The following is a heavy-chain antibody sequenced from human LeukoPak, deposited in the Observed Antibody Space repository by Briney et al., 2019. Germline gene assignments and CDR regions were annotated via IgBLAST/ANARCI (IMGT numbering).Heavy chain of an antibody. V-gene: IGHV4-34*01. CDR1: LGSFSDYL. CDR2: SNRGGIA. J-gene: IGHJ2*01. Sequence: TETLSLTCAFYLGSFSDYLWSWIRQPPGKGLEWIGESNRGGIANYNPSLKSRVTISVDTSKKQFSLRLTSMTAADTAVFYCARGPTNDYGGKDLDRWGCGTLVTVSS. CDR3: ARGPTNDYGGKDLDR. D-gene: IGHD4-23*01.